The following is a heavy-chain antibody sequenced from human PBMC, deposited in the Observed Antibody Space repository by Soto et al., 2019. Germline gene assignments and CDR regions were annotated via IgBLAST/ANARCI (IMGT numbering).Heavy chain of an antibody. Sequence: PSETLSLTCTVSVGSFSNSNYYWGWIRQSPGKGLEWIGSVYYRGRSYSKSSVKSRVTISVDTSKNQFSLNLNSVTASDTAVYYCVSQRTSVLTQAYFDYWGPGALVTVSS. CDR1: VGSFSNSNYY. CDR2: VYYRGRS. V-gene: IGHV4-39*01. CDR3: VSQRTSVLTQAYFDY. J-gene: IGHJ4*02. D-gene: IGHD2-8*01.